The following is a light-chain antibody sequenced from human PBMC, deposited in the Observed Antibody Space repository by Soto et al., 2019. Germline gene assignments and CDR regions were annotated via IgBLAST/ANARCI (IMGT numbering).Light chain of an antibody. Sequence: ELVLTQSPGTLSLSPGARATLSCRASQSVSSSYLAWYQQKPGQAPRLITYGASSRATGIPDRFSAIASGTEFTLNLSGLQSEDGEVYDGQQYGSSTRTFGQGTKVEIK. CDR3: QQYGSSTRT. CDR1: QSVSSSY. J-gene: IGKJ1*01. V-gene: IGKV3-20*01. CDR2: GAS.